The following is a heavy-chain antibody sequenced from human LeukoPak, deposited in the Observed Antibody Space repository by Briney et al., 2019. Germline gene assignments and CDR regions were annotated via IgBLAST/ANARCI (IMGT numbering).Heavy chain of an antibody. V-gene: IGHV4-4*07. CDR3: ARGSGIVATRGWFDP. J-gene: IGHJ5*02. CDR1: GGSISSYY. D-gene: IGHD5-12*01. CDR2: IYTSGST. Sequence: SETLSLTCTVSGGSISSYYWSWIRQPAGKGLEWIGRIYTSGSTYYNPSLKSRVTISVDTSKNQFSLKLSSVTAADTAVYYCARGSGIVATRGWFDPWGQGTLVTVSS.